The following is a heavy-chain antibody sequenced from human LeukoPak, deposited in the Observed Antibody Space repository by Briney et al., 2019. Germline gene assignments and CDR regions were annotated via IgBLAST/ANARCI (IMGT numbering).Heavy chain of an antibody. D-gene: IGHD1-26*01. V-gene: IGHV5-51*01. CDR2: IYPGDSDT. Sequence: GESLKISCKGSGYSFTSYWIGWVRQMPGKGLEWMGIIYPGDSDTRYSPPFQGQVTISADKSISTAYLQWSSLKASDTAMYYCARAPVGATLEGYYYYYYYMDVWGKGTTVTVSS. CDR1: GYSFTSYW. CDR3: ARAPVGATLEGYYYYYYYMDV. J-gene: IGHJ6*03.